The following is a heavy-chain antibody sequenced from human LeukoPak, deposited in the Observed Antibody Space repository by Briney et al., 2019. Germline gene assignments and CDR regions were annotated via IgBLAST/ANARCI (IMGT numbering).Heavy chain of an antibody. J-gene: IGHJ5*02. Sequence: GGSLRLSCAASGFTFSSYNMIWVRQAPGKGLEWVSSISSSATYICYTDSLKGRFTISRDNAKNSLYLQMNSLRAEDTAVYYCARANLGSSFDPWGQGTLVTVSS. V-gene: IGHV3-21*06. CDR2: ISSSATYI. CDR3: ARANLGSSFDP. D-gene: IGHD3-10*01. CDR1: GFTFSSYN.